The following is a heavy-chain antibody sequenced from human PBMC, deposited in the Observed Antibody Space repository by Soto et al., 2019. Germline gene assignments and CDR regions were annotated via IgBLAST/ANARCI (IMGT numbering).Heavy chain of an antibody. V-gene: IGHV1-69*13. CDR3: ARVGGARYCSGGSCYPNPVYYYYYGMDV. J-gene: IGHJ6*02. D-gene: IGHD2-15*01. CDR1: GGTFSSYA. Sequence: GASVKVSCKASGGTFSSYAISWVRQAPGQGLEWMGGIIPIFGTANYAQKFQGRVTITADESTSTAYMELSSLRSEDTAVYYCARVGGARYCSGGSCYPNPVYYYYYGMDVWGQGTTVTVSS. CDR2: IIPIFGTA.